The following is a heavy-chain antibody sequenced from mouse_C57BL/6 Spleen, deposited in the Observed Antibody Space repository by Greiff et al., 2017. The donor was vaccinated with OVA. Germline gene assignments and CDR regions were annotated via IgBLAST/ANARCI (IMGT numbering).Heavy chain of an antibody. J-gene: IGHJ2*01. D-gene: IGHD2-5*01. V-gene: IGHV1-7*01. CDR2: INPSSGYT. CDR3: GPYSNYDYCDY. Sequence: VQLQQSGAELAKPGASVKLSCKASGYTFTSYCMHWVKQRPGQGLEWIGYINPSSGYTKYDQKFKDKATLTADKSSSTAYMQLSSLTYEDAAVYYCGPYSNYDYCDYWGQGTTLTVSS. CDR1: GYTFTSYC.